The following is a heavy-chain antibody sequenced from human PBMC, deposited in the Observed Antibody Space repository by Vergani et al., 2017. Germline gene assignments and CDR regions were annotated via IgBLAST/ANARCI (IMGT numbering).Heavy chain of an antibody. D-gene: IGHD5-18*01. J-gene: IGHJ6*02. CDR2: ISSSSSYI. Sequence: EVQLLESGGGLVQPGGSLRLSCAASGFTFSNYAMTWVRQAPGKGLEWVSAISSSSSYIYYADSVKGRFTISRDNAKNSLYLQMNSLRAEDTAVYYCARGGTMVTKSNYGMDVWGQGTTVTVSS. CDR1: GFTFSNYA. V-gene: IGHV3-21*01. CDR3: ARGGTMVTKSNYGMDV.